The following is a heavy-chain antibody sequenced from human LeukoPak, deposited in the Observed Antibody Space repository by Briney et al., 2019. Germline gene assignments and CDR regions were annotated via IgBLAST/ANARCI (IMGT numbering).Heavy chain of an antibody. V-gene: IGHV3-21*01. CDR1: GFTFSSYS. J-gene: IGHJ4*02. D-gene: IGHD3-22*01. CDR3: AREISGYYDSSGHEADEFDY. CDR2: ISSSSSYI. Sequence: GGSLRLSCAASGFTFSSYSMNWVRQAPGRGLEWVSSISSSSSYIYYADSVKGRFTISRDNAKNSLYLQMNSLRAEDTAVYYCAREISGYYDSSGHEADEFDYWGQGTLVTVSS.